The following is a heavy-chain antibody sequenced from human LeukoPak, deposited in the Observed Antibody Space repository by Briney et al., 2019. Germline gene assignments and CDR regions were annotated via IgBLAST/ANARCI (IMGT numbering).Heavy chain of an antibody. CDR3: ARDEFDGYNLGPSIY. CDR2: LSYDARHE. J-gene: IGHJ4*02. Sequence: GGSLRLPCEASGFPLRDHAQHWARQPPGRRLEEAAVLSYDARHENYADSVKGRFTVSRDDSRSTLYLQMNSLKTDDTAVYFCARDEFDGYNLGPSIYWGQGTLVTVSS. V-gene: IGHV3-30*03. D-gene: IGHD5-24*01. CDR1: GFPLRDHA.